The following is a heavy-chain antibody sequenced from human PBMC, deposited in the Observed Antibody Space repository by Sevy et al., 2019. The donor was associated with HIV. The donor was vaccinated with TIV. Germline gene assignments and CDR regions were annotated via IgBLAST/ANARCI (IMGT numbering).Heavy chain of an antibody. D-gene: IGHD2-2*01. Sequence: GGSLRLSCTASGFTLSPYSMEWVRQAPGKGLEWVSHISSSSNLIYYAHSVKGRFTVSRDNAKNSLYLRMDSLRDEDTAVYYCARDAMRVGNSNYYYGMDVWGQGTTVTVSS. CDR3: ARDAMRVGNSNYYYGMDV. CDR2: ISSSSNLI. J-gene: IGHJ6*02. V-gene: IGHV3-48*02. CDR1: GFTLSPYS.